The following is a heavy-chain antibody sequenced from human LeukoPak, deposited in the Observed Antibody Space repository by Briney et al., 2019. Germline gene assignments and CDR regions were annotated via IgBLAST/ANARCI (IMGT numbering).Heavy chain of an antibody. V-gene: IGHV1-8*01. Sequence: ASVKVSCKASGYTFTSYDINWVRQATGQGLEWMGWMNPNSGNTGYAQKFQGRVTMTRNTSISTAYMELSSLRSEDTAVYYCAILRLLEWFAAFDIWGQGTMVTVSS. J-gene: IGHJ3*02. D-gene: IGHD3-3*01. CDR1: GYTFTSYD. CDR2: MNPNSGNT. CDR3: AILRLLEWFAAFDI.